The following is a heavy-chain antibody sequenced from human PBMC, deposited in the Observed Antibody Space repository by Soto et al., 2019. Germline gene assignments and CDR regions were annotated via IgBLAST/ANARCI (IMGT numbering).Heavy chain of an antibody. D-gene: IGHD2-15*01. CDR1: GFTFSSYG. V-gene: IGHV3-30*18. Sequence: ESGGGVVQPGRSLRLSCAASGFTFSSYGMHWVRQAPGKGLEWVAVISYDGSNNYYADSVKGRFTISRDNSKNTLYLQMTSLRAEDKAVYYCAKLCHRSRIGFDYWGQGTLVTVSS. J-gene: IGHJ4*02. CDR3: AKLCHRSRIGFDY. CDR2: ISYDGSNN.